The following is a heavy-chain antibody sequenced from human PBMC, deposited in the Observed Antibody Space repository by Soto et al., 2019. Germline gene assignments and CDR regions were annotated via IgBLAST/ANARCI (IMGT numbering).Heavy chain of an antibody. Sequence: SETLSLTCTVYGGSISSSSYYWGWIRQPPGKGLEWIGSIYYSGSTYYNPSLKSRVTISVDTSKNQFSLKLSSVTAADTAVYYCARARFCTSTSCYHYFDFWGQGTLVTVSS. J-gene: IGHJ4*02. CDR3: ARARFCTSTSCYHYFDF. V-gene: IGHV4-39*01. CDR2: IYYSGST. CDR1: GGSISSSSYY. D-gene: IGHD2-2*01.